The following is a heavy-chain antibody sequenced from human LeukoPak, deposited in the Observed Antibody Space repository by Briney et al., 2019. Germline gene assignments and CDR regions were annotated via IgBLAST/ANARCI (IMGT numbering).Heavy chain of an antibody. J-gene: IGHJ6*03. V-gene: IGHV1-2*02. CDR1: GYTFTGYY. D-gene: IGHD2-21*02. CDR3: ARDITASWYYYYMDV. CDR2: INPNSGGT. Sequence: ASVKVSCKASGYTFTGYYMHWVRQAPGQGLEWMGWINPNSGGTNYAQNFQGRVTMTRDTSISTAHMELSRLRSNDTAVYYCARDITASWYYYYMDVWGKGTTVTVSS.